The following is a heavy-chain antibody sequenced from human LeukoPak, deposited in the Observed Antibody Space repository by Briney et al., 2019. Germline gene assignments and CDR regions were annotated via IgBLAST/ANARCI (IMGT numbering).Heavy chain of an antibody. V-gene: IGHV3-21*05. Sequence: PGGSLRLSCAASASGVAFTSHSMNWVRQAPGKGLEWISYIHSSGDYIFYADSVKGRFTVSRDNARNSLYLQMNSLRAEETAIYYCAREYNSRATFDYWGQGTLVTVSS. CDR1: ASGVAFTSHS. D-gene: IGHD1-20*01. CDR2: IHSSGDYI. CDR3: AREYNSRATFDY. J-gene: IGHJ4*02.